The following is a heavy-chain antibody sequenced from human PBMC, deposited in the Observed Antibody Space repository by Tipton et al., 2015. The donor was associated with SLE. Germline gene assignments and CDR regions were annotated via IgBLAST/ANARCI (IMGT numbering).Heavy chain of an antibody. J-gene: IGHJ6*02. CDR2: ISSNGGST. V-gene: IGHV3-64D*06. CDR3: VKDIIRGASSFFGGMDV. Sequence: SLRLSCAASGFTFSSYAMHWVRQAPGKGLEYVSAISSNGGSTYYADSVKGRFTISRDNSKNTLYLQMSSLRAEDTAVYYCVKDIIRGASSFFGGMDVWGQGTTVTVSS. D-gene: IGHD3-10*01. CDR1: GFTFSSYA.